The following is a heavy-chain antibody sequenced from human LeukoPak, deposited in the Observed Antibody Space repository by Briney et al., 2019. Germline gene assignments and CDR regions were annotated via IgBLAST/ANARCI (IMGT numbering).Heavy chain of an antibody. CDR1: GYTFTGYY. J-gene: IGHJ3*02. V-gene: IGHV1-2*02. CDR2: INPNSGGT. Sequence: GASVKVSCKASGYTFTGYYMHWVRQAPGQGLEWMGWINPNSGGTNYAQKFQGRVTMTRDTSISTAYMELSRLRSDDTAVYYCAREPPSANWGSGDAFDIWGQGTMVTVSS. D-gene: IGHD7-27*01. CDR3: AREPPSANWGSGDAFDI.